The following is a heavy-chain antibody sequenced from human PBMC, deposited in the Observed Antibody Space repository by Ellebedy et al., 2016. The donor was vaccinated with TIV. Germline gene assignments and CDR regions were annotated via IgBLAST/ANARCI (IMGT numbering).Heavy chain of an antibody. Sequence: GESLKISCAASGFTFTDYYMSWIRQAPGKGLEFLSYISVAGDDVAYIDSVKGRFTISRDNARDSLYLQMSSLRVEDTAIYYCARSARVPVNWGQGTPVTVSS. J-gene: IGHJ4*02. CDR3: ARSARVPVN. CDR2: ISVAGDDV. CDR1: GFTFTDYY. V-gene: IGHV3-11*04.